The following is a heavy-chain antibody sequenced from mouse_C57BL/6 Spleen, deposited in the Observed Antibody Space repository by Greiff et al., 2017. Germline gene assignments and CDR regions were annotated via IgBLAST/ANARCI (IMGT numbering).Heavy chain of an antibody. CDR1: GYSFTGYF. CDR3: ARHSNSYAMDY. J-gene: IGHJ4*01. CDR2: INPYNGDT. D-gene: IGHD2-5*01. Sequence: EVQLQQSGPELVKPGDSVKISCKASGYSFTGYFMNWVMQSHGKSLEWIGRINPYNGDTFYNQKFKGKATLTLDKSSSTAHMELRSLTSEDSAVYYCARHSNSYAMDYWGQGTSVTVSS. V-gene: IGHV1-20*01.